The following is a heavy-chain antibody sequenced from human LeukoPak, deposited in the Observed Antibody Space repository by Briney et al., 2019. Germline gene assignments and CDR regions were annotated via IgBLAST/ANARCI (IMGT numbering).Heavy chain of an antibody. Sequence: PGGALRLSCAASGFTFSSYAMSWVRQAPGKGLEWVSAIRDSGSSTHYADSVKGRFATSGDNSKNTLFLQMNSLRAEDTAIYYCAKGLGAKWSRVAFDIWGQGTMVTVSS. J-gene: IGHJ3*02. CDR2: IRDSGSST. CDR1: GFTFSSYA. CDR3: AKGLGAKWSRVAFDI. V-gene: IGHV3-23*01. D-gene: IGHD1-26*01.